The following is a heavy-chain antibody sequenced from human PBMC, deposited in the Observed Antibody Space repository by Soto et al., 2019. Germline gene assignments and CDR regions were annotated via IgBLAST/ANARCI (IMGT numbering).Heavy chain of an antibody. CDR2: ISAYNGNK. CDR3: ARDLNLGLAAG. CDR1: GYTFTSYG. V-gene: IGHV1-18*01. D-gene: IGHD6-13*01. Sequence: QVQLVQSGAEVKKPGASVKVSCKASGYTFTSYGISWVRQAPGQGLEWMGWISAYNGNKKYAQKFQGRVTMTTDTSTSTAYMELRSMISDDTAVYYCARDLNLGLAAGWGQGTLVTVSS. J-gene: IGHJ4*02.